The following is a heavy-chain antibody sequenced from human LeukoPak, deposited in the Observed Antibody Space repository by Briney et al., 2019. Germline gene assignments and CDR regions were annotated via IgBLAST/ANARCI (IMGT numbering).Heavy chain of an antibody. CDR1: GYTFTNFW. CDR2: VSPSDSDT. V-gene: IGHV5-51*01. Sequence: GESLKISCEGSGYTFTNFWIGWVRQMPGKGLEWMGIVSPSDSDTRYSPSFQGQVTISADKSITTAYLQWSSLKASDTAMYYCARLGDGYNGFQQIDYWGQGTLVTVSS. J-gene: IGHJ4*02. CDR3: ARLGDGYNGFQQIDY. D-gene: IGHD5-24*01.